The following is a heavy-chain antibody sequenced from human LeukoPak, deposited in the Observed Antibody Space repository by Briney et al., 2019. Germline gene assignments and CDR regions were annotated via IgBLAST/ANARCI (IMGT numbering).Heavy chain of an antibody. D-gene: IGHD3-3*01. J-gene: IGHJ3*02. CDR2: FYYGGST. V-gene: IGHV4-39*07. Sequence: SETLSLTCTVSGGSISSNNYYWGWIRQPPGEKLEWMGSFYYGGSTYDNPSLKSRVTISVDTSKNQFSLKLYSVTAADTAMYYCARADRSEGYAFDIWGQGTMVTVSS. CDR3: ARADRSEGYAFDI. CDR1: GGSISSNNYY.